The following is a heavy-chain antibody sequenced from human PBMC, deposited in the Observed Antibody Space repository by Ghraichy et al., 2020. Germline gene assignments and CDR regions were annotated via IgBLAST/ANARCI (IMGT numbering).Heavy chain of an antibody. CDR2: ISGSGDNT. CDR1: GFTFSSYA. V-gene: IGHV3-23*01. D-gene: IGHD6-19*01. Sequence: GGSLRLSCAASGFTFSSYAMSWARQAPGKGLEWVSVISGSGDNTYYADSVKGRFTISRDNSKNTLYLQMNSLRAEDTAVYYCAKQYSSGWYGPGWAPVGDYWGQGTLVTVSS. CDR3: AKQYSSGWYGPGWAPVGDY. J-gene: IGHJ4*02.